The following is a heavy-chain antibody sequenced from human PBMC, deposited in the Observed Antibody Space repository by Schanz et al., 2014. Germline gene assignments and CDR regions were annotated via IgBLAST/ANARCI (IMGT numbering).Heavy chain of an antibody. CDR3: VREDMVRGIRAFDI. CDR1: GFTFSNYW. D-gene: IGHD3-10*01. CDR2: IRSDNNYI. Sequence: EVQLVESGGCLVQPGGSLRLSCAASGFTFSNYWIHWVRQAPGKGLVWVSYIRSDNNYIYYADSVKGRFTISRDNAKNSLFLQMNSLTAEDTAVYYCVREDMVRGIRAFDIWGQGTMVTVSS. V-gene: IGHV3-21*01. J-gene: IGHJ3*02.